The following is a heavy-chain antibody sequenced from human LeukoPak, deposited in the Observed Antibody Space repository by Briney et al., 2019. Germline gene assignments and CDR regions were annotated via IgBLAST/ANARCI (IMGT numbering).Heavy chain of an antibody. CDR1: GFTFSCYE. CDR2: ITSSGSTI. V-gene: IGHV3-48*03. J-gene: IGHJ3*02. CDR3: ANEGPYCGGDCDPGAFDI. D-gene: IGHD2-21*02. Sequence: PGGSLRLSCAASGFTFSCYEMNWVRQAPGKGLEWVSYITSSGSTIYYADSVKGRFTISRDNAKNSLYLQMNSLRADDTGVYYCANEGPYCGGDCDPGAFDIWGQGTMVTVSS.